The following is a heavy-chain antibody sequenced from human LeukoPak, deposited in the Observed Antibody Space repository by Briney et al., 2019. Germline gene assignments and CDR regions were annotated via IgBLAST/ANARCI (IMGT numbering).Heavy chain of an antibody. CDR3: ARDLDYGDYERNAFDI. Sequence: ASVKVSCKASGYTFTSYYMHWVRQAPGQGLEWMGIINPSGGSTSYAQKFQGRVTMTRDTSTSTVYTELSSLRSEDTAVYYCARDLDYGDYERNAFDIWGQGTMVTVSS. CDR1: GYTFTSYY. CDR2: INPSGGST. D-gene: IGHD4-17*01. V-gene: IGHV1-46*01. J-gene: IGHJ3*02.